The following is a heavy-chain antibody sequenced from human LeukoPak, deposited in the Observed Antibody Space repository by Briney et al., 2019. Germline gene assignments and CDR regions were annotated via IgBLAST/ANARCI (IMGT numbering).Heavy chain of an antibody. V-gene: IGHV1-69*13. CDR2: IIPIFGTA. CDR1: GGTFSSYA. CDR3: AREVSSANYYMDV. D-gene: IGHD3-22*01. J-gene: IGHJ6*03. Sequence: SVKVSCKASGGTFSSYAISWVRQAPGQGLEWMGGIIPIFGTANYAQKFQGRVTITADESTSTAYMELSSLRSEDTAVYYCAREVSSANYYMDVWGKGTRSPSP.